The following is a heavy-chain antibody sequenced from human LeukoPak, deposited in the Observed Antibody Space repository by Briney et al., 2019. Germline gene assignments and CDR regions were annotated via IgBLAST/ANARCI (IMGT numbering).Heavy chain of an antibody. CDR3: ARLEYYHRIDAFDI. Sequence: SETLSLTCTVSGGSISSSSYYWGWIRQPPGKGLEWIGSIYYSGSTYYNPSLKSRVTISVDTSKNQFSLKLSSVTAADTAVYYCARLEYYHRIDAFDIWGQGTMVTVSS. J-gene: IGHJ3*02. V-gene: IGHV4-39*07. D-gene: IGHD3-9*01. CDR2: IYYSGST. CDR1: GGSISSSSYY.